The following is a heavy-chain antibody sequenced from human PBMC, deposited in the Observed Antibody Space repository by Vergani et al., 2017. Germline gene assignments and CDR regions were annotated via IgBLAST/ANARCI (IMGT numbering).Heavy chain of an antibody. Sequence: QVQLVQSGAEVKKPGASVKVSCKASGYTFTSYDINWVRQAPGQGLEWMGWMNPNIVNTGYAQKFKGRVTMTRNTSISTAYMELSSLRSEETAVYYWGGLGRLRVGGRFDYWGQGTLVTVSS. CDR2: MNPNIVNT. CDR1: GYTFTSYD. D-gene: IGHD3/OR15-3a*01. J-gene: IGHJ4*02. V-gene: IGHV1-8*01. CDR3: GGLGRLRVGGRFDY.